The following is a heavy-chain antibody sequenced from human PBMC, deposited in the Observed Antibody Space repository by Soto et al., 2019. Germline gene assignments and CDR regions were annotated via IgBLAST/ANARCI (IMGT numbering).Heavy chain of an antibody. CDR1: GFTFSNYA. CDR3: AKDRNMAAADLYYFDS. Sequence: GGSLRLSCAASGFTFSNYAMNWVRQAPGTGLEWVSGISAGGGSTYYADFAKGRFTISRDNSKNTLYLQMNSLRVEDTAVYYCAKDRNMAAADLYYFDSWGQGTLVTVSA. J-gene: IGHJ4*02. V-gene: IGHV3-23*01. CDR2: ISAGGGST. D-gene: IGHD6-13*01.